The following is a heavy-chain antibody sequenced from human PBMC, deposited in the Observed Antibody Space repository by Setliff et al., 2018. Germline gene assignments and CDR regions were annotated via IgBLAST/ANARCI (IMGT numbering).Heavy chain of an antibody. CDR1: GFTFSSDP. D-gene: IGHD1-26*01. V-gene: IGHV3-48*04. J-gene: IGHJ4*02. CDR3: ARDGQRTSYWINLYYFDS. CDR2: IRNDGATT. Sequence: GGSLRLSCAASGFTFSSDPMNWVRQAPGKGLEWLSNIRNDGATTSYADSVKGRFTISRDNAKRSLYLQMNGLRADDTGVYYCARDGQRTSYWINLYYFDSWGQGTLVTVSS.